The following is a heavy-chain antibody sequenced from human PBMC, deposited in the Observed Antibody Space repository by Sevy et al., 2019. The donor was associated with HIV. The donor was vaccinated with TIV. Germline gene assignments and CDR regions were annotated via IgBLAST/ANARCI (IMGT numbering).Heavy chain of an antibody. CDR1: AGSISSYY. J-gene: IGHJ3*02. Sequence: PSETLSLTCSVSAGSISSYYWSWIRQPPGKGLEWIGYIFYSGTTDYNPSLKSRVTISQDKSKKVFSLRLRSVTAADTAVYYCARDNAILTPRAFDIWGQGTMVTVSS. CDR2: IFYSGTT. CDR3: ARDNAILTPRAFDI. V-gene: IGHV4-59*13. D-gene: IGHD3-9*01.